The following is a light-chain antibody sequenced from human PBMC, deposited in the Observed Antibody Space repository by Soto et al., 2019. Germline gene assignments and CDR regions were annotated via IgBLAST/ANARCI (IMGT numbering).Light chain of an antibody. CDR2: EVS. CDR3: CSYAGSSRHF. Sequence: QSVLTQPASVSGSPGQSITISCTGTSSDVGSYNLVSWYQQHPGKAPKLMIYEVSKRPSGVSNRFSGSKSGNTASLTISGLQAEDEADYYCCSYAGSSRHFFGTGTKLTV. CDR1: SSDVGSYNL. J-gene: IGLJ1*01. V-gene: IGLV2-23*02.